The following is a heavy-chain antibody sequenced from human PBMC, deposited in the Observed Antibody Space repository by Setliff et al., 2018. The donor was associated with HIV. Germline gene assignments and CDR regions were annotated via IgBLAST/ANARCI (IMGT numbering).Heavy chain of an antibody. CDR3: ARQERYCTSADCYRYFNY. D-gene: IGHD2-2*02. J-gene: IGHJ4*02. CDR2: IYTSGST. V-gene: IGHV4-4*09. CDR1: GGSISTYY. Sequence: ASETLSLTCTVSGGSISTYYWTWIRQPPGKGLEWIGYIYTSGSTSYNPSLKSRLTISLDTSKNQFSLKLSSVTAADTAVHYCARQERYCTSADCYRYFNYWGQGTLVTVSS.